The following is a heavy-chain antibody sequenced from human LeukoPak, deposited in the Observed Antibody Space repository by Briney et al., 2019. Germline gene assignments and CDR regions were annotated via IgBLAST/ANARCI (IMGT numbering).Heavy chain of an antibody. D-gene: IGHD6-19*01. CDR3: ARSGRSSGWYDY. CDR2: INAGNGNT. J-gene: IGHJ4*02. Sequence: ASVKVSCKASGYTFTSYAMHWVRQAPGQRLEWMGWINAGNGNTKYSQKFQGRVTITRDTSASTAYMELSSLRSEDTAVYYCARSGRSSGWYDYWGQGTLVTVSS. V-gene: IGHV1-3*01. CDR1: GYTFTSYA.